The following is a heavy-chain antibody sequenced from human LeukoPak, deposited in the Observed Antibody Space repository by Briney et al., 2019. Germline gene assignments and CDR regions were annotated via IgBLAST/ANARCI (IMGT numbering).Heavy chain of an antibody. Sequence: SETLSLTCTVSGGAISSYYWSWIRQPPGKGLEWIGYSYYSGSTNYNPSLKSRVTISVDTSKNQFSLKLSSVTAADTAVYYCARYTSREYYYYYGMDVWGQGTTVTVSS. J-gene: IGHJ6*02. CDR1: GGAISSYY. CDR3: ARYTSREYYYYYGMDV. CDR2: SYYSGST. V-gene: IGHV4-59*01.